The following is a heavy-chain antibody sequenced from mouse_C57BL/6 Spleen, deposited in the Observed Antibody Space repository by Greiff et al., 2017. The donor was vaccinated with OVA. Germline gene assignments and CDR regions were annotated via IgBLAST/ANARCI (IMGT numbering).Heavy chain of an antibody. V-gene: IGHV5-4*01. J-gene: IGHJ2*01. D-gene: IGHD2-4*01. CDR1: GFTFSSYA. Sequence: EVKVVESGGGLVKPGGSLKLSCAASGFTFSSYAMSWVRQTPEKRLEWVATISDGGSYTYYPDNVKGRFTISRANAKNNLYLQMGHLKSEDTAMYYCAREDDYDYWGQGTTLTVSS. CDR3: AREDDYDY. CDR2: ISDGGSYT.